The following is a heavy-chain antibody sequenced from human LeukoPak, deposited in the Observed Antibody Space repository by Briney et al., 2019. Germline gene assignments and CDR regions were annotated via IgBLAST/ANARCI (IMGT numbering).Heavy chain of an antibody. CDR2: IYYSGST. Sequence: SETLSLTCTVSGGSISGYYWSWIRQPPGKGLEWIGYIYYSGSTNYNPSLKSRVTISVDTSKNQFSLKLSSVTAADTAVYYCARAEWFGELLSAFDIWGQGTMVTVSS. J-gene: IGHJ3*02. CDR3: ARAEWFGELLSAFDI. CDR1: GGSISGYY. V-gene: IGHV4-59*01. D-gene: IGHD3-10*01.